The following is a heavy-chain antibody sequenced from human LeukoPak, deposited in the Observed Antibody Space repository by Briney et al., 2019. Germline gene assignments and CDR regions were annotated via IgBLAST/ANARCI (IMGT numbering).Heavy chain of an antibody. CDR2: LNSDVSSS. CDR3: VRVRMNIYGFDY. CDR1: GFTLSIYW. V-gene: IGHV3-74*01. Sequence: GGSLRLSCAPSGFTLSIYWMHWVRQVPGKGLGWVSHLNSDVSSSNYADSVKGRFTISIDNDKNTLYLQMNSLRAEETDVYYCVRVRMNIYGFDYWGQGTLVTVSS. D-gene: IGHD5-18*01. J-gene: IGHJ4*02.